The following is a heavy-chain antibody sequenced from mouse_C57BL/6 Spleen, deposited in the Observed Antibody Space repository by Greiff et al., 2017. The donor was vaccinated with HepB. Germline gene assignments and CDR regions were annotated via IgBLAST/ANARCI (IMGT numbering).Heavy chain of an antibody. CDR3: TRRGPYDYDGFAY. Sequence: QVQLLQSGAELVRPGASVTLSCKASGYTFTDYEMHWVKQTPVHGLEWIGAIDPETGGTAYNQKFKGKAILTADKSSSTAYMELRSLTSEDSAVYYCTRRGPYDYDGFAYWGQGTLVTVSA. J-gene: IGHJ3*01. V-gene: IGHV1-15*01. CDR2: IDPETGGT. CDR1: GYTFTDYE. D-gene: IGHD2-4*01.